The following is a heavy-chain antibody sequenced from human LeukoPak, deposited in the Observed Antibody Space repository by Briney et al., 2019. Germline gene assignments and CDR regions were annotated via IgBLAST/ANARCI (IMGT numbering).Heavy chain of an antibody. Sequence: SQTLSLTCAISGDSVSSKSAAWNWIRQSPSRGLEWLGRTYFRSKWYNDYAVSVKSRITINPDTSKNQFSLQLKSATPEETAVYYCARGVQPLHESDAFDIWGQGTMVTVSS. CDR1: GDSVSSKSAA. J-gene: IGHJ3*02. CDR2: TYFRSKWYN. D-gene: IGHD2-2*01. CDR3: ARGVQPLHESDAFDI. V-gene: IGHV6-1*01.